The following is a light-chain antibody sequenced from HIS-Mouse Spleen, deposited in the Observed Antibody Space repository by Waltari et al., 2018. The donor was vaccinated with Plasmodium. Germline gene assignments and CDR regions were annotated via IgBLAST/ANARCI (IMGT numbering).Light chain of an antibody. CDR3: QSADSSGTYRV. J-gene: IGLJ2*01. CDR2: KDS. Sequence: SYELTQPPSVSVSPGQTARITCSGDALPQQYAYWYQQKPGQDPVLVIYKDSERPSGIPERFSGSSSGTTVTLTISGVQAEDEADYYCQSADSSGTYRVFGGGTKLTVL. CDR1: ALPQQY. V-gene: IGLV3-25*03.